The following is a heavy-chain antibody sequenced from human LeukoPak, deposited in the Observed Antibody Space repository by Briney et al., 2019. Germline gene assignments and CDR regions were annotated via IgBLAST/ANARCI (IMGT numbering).Heavy chain of an antibody. Sequence: SETLSLTCTVSGGSISSSSYYWGWIRQPPGKGLEWIVSIYYSGSTYYNPSLKSRVTISVDTSKNQFSLKLSSVTAADTAVYYCARGLAINYDFWSGYYIGGYFDYWGQGTLVTVSS. CDR1: GGSISSSSYY. D-gene: IGHD3-3*01. V-gene: IGHV4-39*07. CDR3: ARGLAINYDFWSGYYIGGYFDY. CDR2: IYYSGST. J-gene: IGHJ4*02.